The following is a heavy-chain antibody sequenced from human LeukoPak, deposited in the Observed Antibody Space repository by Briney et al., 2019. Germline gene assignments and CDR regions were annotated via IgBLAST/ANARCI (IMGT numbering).Heavy chain of an antibody. D-gene: IGHD3-9*01. CDR3: APWLGGGAADFDY. Sequence: PGGSLRLSCAASGFTFSSYGMHCVRQAPGKGLEWVAFIRYDGSNKYYADSVKGRFTISRDNSKNTLYLQMNSLRAEDTAVYYCAPWLGGGAADFDYWGQGTLVTVSS. CDR2: IRYDGSNK. J-gene: IGHJ4*02. CDR1: GFTFSSYG. V-gene: IGHV3-30*02.